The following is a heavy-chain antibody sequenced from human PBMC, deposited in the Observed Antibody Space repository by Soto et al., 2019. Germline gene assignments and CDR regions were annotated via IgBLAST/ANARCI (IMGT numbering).Heavy chain of an antibody. J-gene: IGHJ3*02. Sequence: QVQLQESGPGLVKPSQTLSLTCTVSGGSISSGGYYWSWIRQHPGKGLEWIGYIYYSGSTYYNPSLKRRVTISVDTSKNQFSLKLSSVTAADTAVYYCARGYCSGGSCSYDAFDIWGQGTMVTVSS. D-gene: IGHD2-15*01. V-gene: IGHV4-31*03. CDR1: GGSISSGGYY. CDR2: IYYSGST. CDR3: ARGYCSGGSCSYDAFDI.